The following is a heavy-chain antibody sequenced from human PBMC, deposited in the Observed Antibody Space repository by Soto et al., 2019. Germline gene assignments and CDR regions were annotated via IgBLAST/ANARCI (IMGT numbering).Heavy chain of an antibody. CDR1: GFNFSAYW. J-gene: IGHJ5*02. Sequence: GGSVRLSGAASGFNFSAYWMHWVRQTPGKGLVWVSRINAEGNTIYADSVKGRFTISRDNAKNMLYLQMTSLRAEDTAVYFCARGSNTAFDPWGQGTLVTVSS. V-gene: IGHV3-74*01. CDR3: ARGSNTAFDP. D-gene: IGHD2-21*02. CDR2: INAEGNT.